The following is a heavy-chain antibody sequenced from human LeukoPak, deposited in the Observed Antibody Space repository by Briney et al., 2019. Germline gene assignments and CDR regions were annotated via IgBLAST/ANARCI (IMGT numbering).Heavy chain of an antibody. CDR1: GYTFTNNW. CDR2: IFPRDSDT. CDR3: ARRDYGGHAAYFDY. J-gene: IGHJ4*02. Sequence: GESLKISCKGSGYTFTNNWIGWVRQMPGKGLEWMGIIFPRDSDTVCSPSFQGQVTMSVDKSISAAYLQWSSLKASDTAIYYCARRDYGGHAAYFDYWGQGTLVTVSS. D-gene: IGHD4-23*01. V-gene: IGHV5-51*01.